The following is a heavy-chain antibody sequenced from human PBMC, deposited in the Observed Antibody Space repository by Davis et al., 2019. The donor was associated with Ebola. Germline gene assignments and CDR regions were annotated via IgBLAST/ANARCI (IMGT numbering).Heavy chain of an antibody. Sequence: GESLKISCAASGFTFSSYSMNWVRQAPGKGPEWVSYISSSGSTIYYADSVKGRFTISRDNAKNTLYLQMNSLRPEDTAVYYCARGIAVDQPWYWGQGTLVTVSS. CDR3: ARGIAVDQPWY. CDR1: GFTFSSYS. J-gene: IGHJ4*02. D-gene: IGHD2-21*01. V-gene: IGHV3-48*04. CDR2: ISSSGSTI.